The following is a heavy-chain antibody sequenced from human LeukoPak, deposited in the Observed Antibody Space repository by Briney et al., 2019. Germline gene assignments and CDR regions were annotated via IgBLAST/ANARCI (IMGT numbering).Heavy chain of an antibody. D-gene: IGHD6-6*01. V-gene: IGHV1-69*06. CDR2: IIPIFGTA. CDR3: ARSGIAARPYYYYYYMDV. Sequence: SVKVSCKASGGTFSSYAISWVRQAPGQGLEWMGGIIPIFGTANYAQKFQGRVTITADKSTSTAYMELSSLRSEDTAVYYCARSGIAARPYYYYYYMDVWGKGTTVTVSS. CDR1: GGTFSSYA. J-gene: IGHJ6*03.